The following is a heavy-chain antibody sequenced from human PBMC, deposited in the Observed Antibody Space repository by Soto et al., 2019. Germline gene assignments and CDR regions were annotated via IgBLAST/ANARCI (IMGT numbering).Heavy chain of an antibody. CDR1: GFTFTSYS. V-gene: IGHV3-48*01. CDR2: INTMSSAK. J-gene: IGHJ4*02. CDR3: AIDVDWVFDY. Sequence: EVRLVESGGGLVQRGGSLRLSCEASGFTFTSYSMTWVRQAPGKGLEWLSYINTMSSAKDYADSVKGRFTISRDGAKILLYLQISSLRAEDTAVYYCAIDVDWVFDYWGQGTLVNVSS. D-gene: IGHD3-9*01.